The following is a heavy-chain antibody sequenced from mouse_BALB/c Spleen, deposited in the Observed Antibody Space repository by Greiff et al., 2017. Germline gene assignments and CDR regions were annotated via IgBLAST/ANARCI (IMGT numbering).Heavy chain of an antibody. CDR2: IDPENGDT. V-gene: IGHV14-4*02. J-gene: IGHJ3*01. CDR1: GFNIKDYY. Sequence: VQLQQSGAELVRSGASVKLSCTASGFNIKDYYMHWVKQRPEQGLEWIGWIDPENGDTEYAPKFQGKATMTADTSSNTAYLQLSSLTSEDTAVYYCNSGYDRGFAYWGQGTLVTVSA. CDR3: NSGYDRGFAY. D-gene: IGHD2-2*01.